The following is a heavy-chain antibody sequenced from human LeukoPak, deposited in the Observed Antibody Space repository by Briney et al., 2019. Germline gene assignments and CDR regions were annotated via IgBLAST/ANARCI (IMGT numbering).Heavy chain of an antibody. Sequence: TGGSLRLSCAASGFTFSSYSMNWVRQAPGKGLEWVSSISSSSSYIYYADSVKGRFTISRDNAKNSLYLQMNSLRAEDTAVYYCARDAYNVGYFDYWGQGTLVTVSS. CDR2: ISSSSSYI. CDR3: ARDAYNVGYFDY. D-gene: IGHD5-24*01. J-gene: IGHJ4*02. CDR1: GFTFSSYS. V-gene: IGHV3-21*01.